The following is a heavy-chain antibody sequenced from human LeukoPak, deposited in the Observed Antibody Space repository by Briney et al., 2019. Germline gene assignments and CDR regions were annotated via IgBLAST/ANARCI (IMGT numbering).Heavy chain of an antibody. V-gene: IGHV3-66*01. D-gene: IGHD3-22*01. CDR3: ARDPHYYDSSGQPTDY. CDR1: GFTVSSNY. CDR2: IYSGSST. J-gene: IGHJ4*02. Sequence: GGSLRLSCAASGFTVSSNYMSWVRQAPGKGLEWVSVIYSGSSTYYADSVKGRFTISRDNSKNTLYLQMNSLRAEDTAVYYCARDPHYYDSSGQPTDYWGQGTLVTVSS.